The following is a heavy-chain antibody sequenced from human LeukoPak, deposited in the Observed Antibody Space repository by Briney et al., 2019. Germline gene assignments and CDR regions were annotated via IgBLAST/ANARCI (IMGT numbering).Heavy chain of an antibody. CDR3: SRGHYGPDY. J-gene: IGHJ4*02. CDR1: GFSYSGYS. V-gene: IGHV3-74*01. Sequence: GGSLRLSCAASGFSYSGYSMHWVRQAPGKGLEWVSGIQRDGSSTTYADSVKGRFTISRDNAKGSVYLQMNILRAEDTAVYYCSRGHYGPDYWGQGTLVTVSS. CDR2: IQRDGSST. D-gene: IGHD3-16*01.